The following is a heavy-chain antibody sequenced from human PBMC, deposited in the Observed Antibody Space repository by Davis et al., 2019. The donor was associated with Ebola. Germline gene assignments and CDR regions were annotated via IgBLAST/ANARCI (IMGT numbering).Heavy chain of an antibody. CDR2: IYHSGST. D-gene: IGHD2-21*01. CDR1: GYSISSAYY. CDR3: AREGYRGGAFDY. J-gene: IGHJ4*02. Sequence: PSETLSLTCTVSGYSISSAYYWGWIRQPPGKGLEWIGSIYHSGSTYYNPSLKSRVSISVDTSKNQFSLRLNSVTAADTAIYYCAREGYRGGAFDYWGQGTLVPVSS. V-gene: IGHV4-38-2*02.